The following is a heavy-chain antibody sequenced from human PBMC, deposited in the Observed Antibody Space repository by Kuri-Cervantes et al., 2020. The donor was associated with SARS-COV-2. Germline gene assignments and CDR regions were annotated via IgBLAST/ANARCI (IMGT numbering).Heavy chain of an antibody. Sequence: GGSLRLSCAASGFTFSSYAMHWVRQAPGKGLEWVAVISYDGSNKYYADSVKGRFSISRDNSKNTLYLQMNSLRAEDTAVYYCVMIVVDYWGQGTLVTVSS. J-gene: IGHJ4*02. CDR3: VMIVVDY. D-gene: IGHD3-22*01. V-gene: IGHV3-30-3*01. CDR2: ISYDGSNK. CDR1: GFTFSSYA.